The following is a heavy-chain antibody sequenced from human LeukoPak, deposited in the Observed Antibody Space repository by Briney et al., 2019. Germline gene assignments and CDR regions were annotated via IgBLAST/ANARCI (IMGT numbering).Heavy chain of an antibody. CDR3: ARDGQSGYDFGVDY. Sequence: GASVKVSCKASGYTFTGYYMHWVRQAPGQGLEWMGWINPNSGGTNYAQKFQGRVTMTTDTSTSTAYMELRSLRSDDTAVYYCARDGQSGYDFGVDYWGQGTLVTVSS. D-gene: IGHD5-12*01. J-gene: IGHJ4*02. CDR2: INPNSGGT. CDR1: GYTFTGYY. V-gene: IGHV1-2*02.